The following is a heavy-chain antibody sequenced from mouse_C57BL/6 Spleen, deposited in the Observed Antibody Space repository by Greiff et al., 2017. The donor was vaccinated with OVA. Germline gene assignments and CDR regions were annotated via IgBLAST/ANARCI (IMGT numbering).Heavy chain of an antibody. CDR2: IDPSDSYP. J-gene: IGHJ2*01. D-gene: IGHD1-1*01. V-gene: IGHV1-69*01. CDR3: ARYYGSSYFDY. Sequence: QVQLQQPGAELVMPGASVKLSCKASGYTFTCYWMHWVKQRPGQGLEWIGEIDPSDSYPNYNQKFKGKSTLTVDKSSSTAYLQLSSLTSEDSAVYYCARYYGSSYFDYWGQGTTLTVSS. CDR1: GYTFTCYW.